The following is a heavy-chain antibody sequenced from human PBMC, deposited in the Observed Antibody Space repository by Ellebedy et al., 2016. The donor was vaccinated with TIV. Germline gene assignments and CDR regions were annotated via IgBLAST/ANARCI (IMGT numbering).Heavy chain of an antibody. D-gene: IGHD7-27*01. CDR1: GFTSSNYA. Sequence: GGSLRLSCAASGFTSSNYAMTWVRQAPGKGLEWVSAISGSGTNTHYTDSLRGRFTISRDNSKNTLYLQMDSLRAEDTAVYYCAQTNWGSGGFYGMDVWGQGTTVTVSS. J-gene: IGHJ6*02. CDR2: ISGSGTNT. V-gene: IGHV3-23*01. CDR3: AQTNWGSGGFYGMDV.